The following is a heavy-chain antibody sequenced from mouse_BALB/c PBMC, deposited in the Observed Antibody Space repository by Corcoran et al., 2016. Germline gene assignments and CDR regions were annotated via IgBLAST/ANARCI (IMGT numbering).Heavy chain of an antibody. CDR2: INIYTGEP. Sequence: QIQLVQSGPDLKKPGETVKISCKTSVYTFTNYGMNWVKQAPGNGLRWVGWINIYTGEPTYADDFKGRFAFSLETSASTAYLQINNLKNEDTATYFSAREPYAMDYLGQGTSVTVSS. V-gene: IGHV9-3-1*01. CDR3: AREPYAMDY. CDR1: VYTFTNYG. J-gene: IGHJ4*01.